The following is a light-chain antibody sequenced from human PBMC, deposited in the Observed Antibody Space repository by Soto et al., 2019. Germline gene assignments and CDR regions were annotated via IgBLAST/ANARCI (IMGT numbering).Light chain of an antibody. CDR2: GAH. V-gene: IGKV1-12*01. CDR3: QQAYTFPPT. J-gene: IGKJ1*01. CDR1: QNIAGW. Sequence: DIQMTQSPSSVSASVGDRVTITCRASQNIAGWLAWYQQRPGKAPDLLIYGAHNLQTGTPSRFSGYGSETEFALTISSLQPEDFATYYCQQAYTFPPTFGQGTKVVVK.